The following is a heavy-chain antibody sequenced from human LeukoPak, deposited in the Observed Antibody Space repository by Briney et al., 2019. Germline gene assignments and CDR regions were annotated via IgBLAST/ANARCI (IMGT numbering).Heavy chain of an antibody. CDR3: ARRGYCSNTTCYDYYYYYMDV. Sequence: GGSLRLSCAASGFTFDDYGMTWVRQAPGKGLEWVSGINWNGGSTGYADSVKGRFTIYRDNAKNSLYLQMNSLRAEDTALYYWARRGYCSNTTCYDYYYYYMDVWGKGTTVTVSS. CDR1: GFTFDDYG. D-gene: IGHD2-2*01. V-gene: IGHV3-20*04. J-gene: IGHJ6*03. CDR2: INWNGGST.